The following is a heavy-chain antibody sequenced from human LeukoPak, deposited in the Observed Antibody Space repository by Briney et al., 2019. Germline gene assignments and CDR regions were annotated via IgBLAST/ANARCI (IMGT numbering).Heavy chain of an antibody. D-gene: IGHD3-10*01. Sequence: SETLSLTCAVYGGSFSGYYWSWIRQPPGKGLEWIGEINHSGSTNYNPSLKSRVTISVDTSKNQFSLKLSSVTAADTAVYYCARQGYYGSGSYFRSSAWFDPWGQGTLVTVSS. J-gene: IGHJ5*02. CDR3: ARQGYYGSGSYFRSSAWFDP. V-gene: IGHV4-34*01. CDR2: INHSGST. CDR1: GGSFSGYY.